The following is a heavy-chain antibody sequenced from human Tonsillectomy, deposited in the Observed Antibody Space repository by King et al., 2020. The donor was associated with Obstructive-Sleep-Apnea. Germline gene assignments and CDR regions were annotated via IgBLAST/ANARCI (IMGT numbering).Heavy chain of an antibody. D-gene: IGHD2-2*01. Sequence: VQLVESGGGLVQPGRSLRLSCAASGFTFDDDAMHWVRQAPGKGLEWVSGISWNSGSIGYADSGKGRFTISRDNAKSSLFLQMNSLRAEDTALYYCAKDKSSTSWYGLDYWGQGTLVTVSS. CDR1: GFTFDDDA. V-gene: IGHV3-9*01. CDR3: AKDKSSTSWYGLDY. CDR2: ISWNSGSI. J-gene: IGHJ4*02.